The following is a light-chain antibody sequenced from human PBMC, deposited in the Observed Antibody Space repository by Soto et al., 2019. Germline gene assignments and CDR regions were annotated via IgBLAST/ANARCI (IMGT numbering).Light chain of an antibody. J-gene: IGKJ1*01. CDR1: QTISSW. CDR3: QQYNSQRT. CDR2: DAS. Sequence: DIQMTQSPSTLSGSVGDRVTITCRASQTISSWLAWYQQKPGKAPKLLIYDASSLESGVPSRFSGSGSGTEFTLTISSLQPDDFATYYCQQYNSQRTFGQGTKVDIK. V-gene: IGKV1-5*01.